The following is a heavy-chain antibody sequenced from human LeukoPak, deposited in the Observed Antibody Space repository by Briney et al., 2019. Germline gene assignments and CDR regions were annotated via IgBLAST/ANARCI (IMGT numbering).Heavy chain of an antibody. D-gene: IGHD3-22*01. CDR1: GYSFTTYW. J-gene: IGHJ4*02. Sequence: GESLKISCKGSGYSFTTYWIAWVRQMPGKGLEWMGIIYPGDSDTRYSLSFQGQVTISADKSISTAYLQWSSLKASDTAMYYCVRQRDDSYDSSGYYGDWGQGTLVTVSS. V-gene: IGHV5-51*01. CDR3: VRQRDDSYDSSGYYGD. CDR2: IYPGDSDT.